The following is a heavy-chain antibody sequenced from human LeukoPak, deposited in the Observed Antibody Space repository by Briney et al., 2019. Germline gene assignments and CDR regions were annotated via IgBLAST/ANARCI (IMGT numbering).Heavy chain of an antibody. V-gene: IGHV1-24*01. Sequence: GASVKVSCKVSGYTLTELSMHWVRQAPGKGLEWMGGFDPEDGETICAQKFQGRVTMTEDTSTDTAYMELSSLRSEYTAVYYCATGGENWNDNWGQGTLVTVSS. CDR3: ATGGENWNDN. CDR1: GYTLTELS. D-gene: IGHD3-16*01. J-gene: IGHJ5*02. CDR2: FDPEDGET.